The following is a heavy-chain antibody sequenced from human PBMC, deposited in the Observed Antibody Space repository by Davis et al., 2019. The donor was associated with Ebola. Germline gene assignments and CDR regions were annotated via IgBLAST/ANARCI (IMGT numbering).Heavy chain of an antibody. CDR1: GFTFSSYS. CDR2: ISSSSSAI. V-gene: IGHV3-48*02. CDR3: ASRFDY. J-gene: IGHJ4*02. Sequence: PGGSLRLSCAASGFTFSSYSMNWVRQAPGKGLEWVSYISSSSSAIYYAYSVRGRFTISRDNAKNSLYLQMNSLRDEDTAVYYCASRFDYWGQGTLVTVSS.